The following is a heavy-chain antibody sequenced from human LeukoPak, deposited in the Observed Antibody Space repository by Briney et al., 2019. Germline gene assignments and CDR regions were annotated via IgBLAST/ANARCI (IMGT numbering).Heavy chain of an antibody. J-gene: IGHJ4*02. D-gene: IGHD3-22*01. Sequence: GASVKVSCKASGYTFTSYDINWVRQATGQGLEWMGWMNPNSGNTGYAQKFQGRVTITRDTSASTAYMELSSLRSEDTAVYYCARAPNYYDSSGPYGDYFDYWGQGTLVTVSS. CDR1: GYTFTSYD. CDR3: ARAPNYYDSSGPYGDYFDY. CDR2: MNPNSGNT. V-gene: IGHV1-8*03.